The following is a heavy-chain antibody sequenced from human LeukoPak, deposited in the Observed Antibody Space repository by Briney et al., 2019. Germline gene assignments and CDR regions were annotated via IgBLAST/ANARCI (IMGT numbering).Heavy chain of an antibody. D-gene: IGHD6-6*01. V-gene: IGHV3-21*01. CDR2: ISSSSSYI. J-gene: IGHJ4*02. CDR1: GFTFSSYS. Sequence: GGSLRLSCAASGFTFSSYSMNWVRQAPGKGLEWVSSISSSSSYIYYADSVKGRFTISRDNAKNSLYLQMNSLRAEDTAVYYCARDPQEGRLVGLFDYWGQGTLVTVSS. CDR3: ARDPQEGRLVGLFDY.